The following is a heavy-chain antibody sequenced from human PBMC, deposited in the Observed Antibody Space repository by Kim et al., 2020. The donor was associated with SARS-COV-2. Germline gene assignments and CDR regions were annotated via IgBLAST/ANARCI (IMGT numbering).Heavy chain of an antibody. V-gene: IGHV3-23*01. CDR3: AKDLFQQQPSY. Sequence: GGSLRLSCAASGFTFSSYAMSWVRQAPGKGLEWVSAISGSGGSTYYADSVKGRFTIPRDNSKNRLYLQMNSLRAEDTAVYYCAKDLFQQQPSYWGQGTLVTVSS. J-gene: IGHJ4*02. D-gene: IGHD6-13*01. CDR2: ISGSGGST. CDR1: GFTFSSYA.